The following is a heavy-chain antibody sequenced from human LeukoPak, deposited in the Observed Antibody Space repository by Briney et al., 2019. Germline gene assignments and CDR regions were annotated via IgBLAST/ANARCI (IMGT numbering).Heavy chain of an antibody. J-gene: IGHJ6*02. D-gene: IGHD2-15*01. CDR3: ARDCSGGSCYSGWGYYYGMDV. Sequence: PGGSLRLSCAASGFTFTNDFMTWVRQAPGKGLEWVSYISSSSSTIYYTDSVKGRFTISRDNAKNSLYLQMNSLRAEDTAVYSCARDCSGGSCYSGWGYYYGMDVWGHGTTVTVSS. CDR1: GFTFTNDF. CDR2: ISSSSSTI. V-gene: IGHV3-48*04.